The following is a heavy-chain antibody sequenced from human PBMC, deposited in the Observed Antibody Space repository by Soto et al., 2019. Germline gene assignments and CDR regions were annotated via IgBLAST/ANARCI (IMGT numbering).Heavy chain of an antibody. J-gene: IGHJ6*02. CDR2: IIPIFGTA. CDR1: GGTFSSYA. CDR3: ASLGYCSSTSCYTPGSYYYYGMDV. V-gene: IGHV1-69*13. Sequence: SVKVSCKASGGTFSSYAISWVRQAPGQGLEWMGGIIPIFGTANYAQKFQGRVTITADESTSTAYMELSSLRSEDTAVYYCASLGYCSSTSCYTPGSYYYYGMDVWGQGTTVTVSS. D-gene: IGHD2-2*02.